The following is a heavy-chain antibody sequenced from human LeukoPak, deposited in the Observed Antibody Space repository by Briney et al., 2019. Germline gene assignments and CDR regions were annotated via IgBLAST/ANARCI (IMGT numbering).Heavy chain of an antibody. CDR1: GFTFSSYS. CDR3: ARDRGTTDPYYFDY. V-gene: IGHV3-48*02. D-gene: IGHD1-1*01. Sequence: SVGSLRLSCAASGFTFSSYSMNWVRQAPGKGLEWVSYISSSSSTIYYADSVKGRFTISRDNAKNSQYLQMNSLRDEDTAVYYCARDRGTTDPYYFDYWGQGTLVTVSS. CDR2: ISSSSSTI. J-gene: IGHJ4*02.